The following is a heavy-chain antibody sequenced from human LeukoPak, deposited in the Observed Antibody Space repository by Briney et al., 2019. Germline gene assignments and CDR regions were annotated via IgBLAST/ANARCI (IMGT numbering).Heavy chain of an antibody. CDR2: IKQDGSEK. J-gene: IGHJ5*02. V-gene: IGHV3-7*01. Sequence: GGSLRLSCAASGFTFSSYGMSWVRQAPGKGLEWVANIKQDGSEKYYVDSVKGRFTISRDNAKNSLYLQMNSLRAEDTAVYYCANPTHFNWFDPWGQGTLVTVSS. CDR1: GFTFSSYG. CDR3: ANPTHFNWFDP. D-gene: IGHD3-3*02.